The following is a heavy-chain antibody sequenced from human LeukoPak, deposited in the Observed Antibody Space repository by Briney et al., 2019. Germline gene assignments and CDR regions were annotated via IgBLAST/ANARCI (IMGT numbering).Heavy chain of an antibody. D-gene: IGHD1-1*01. Sequence: GGSLRLSCAASGFTFGSYAMSWVRQAPGKGLEWVSTIGGGSETTSYADSAKGRFTNSRDNSKNTVFLQMNSLRAEDTAVYYCARDSETETGWYYYGMDVWGQGTTVTVSS. J-gene: IGHJ6*02. CDR1: GFTFGSYA. CDR2: IGGGSETT. V-gene: IGHV3-23*01. CDR3: ARDSETETGWYYYGMDV.